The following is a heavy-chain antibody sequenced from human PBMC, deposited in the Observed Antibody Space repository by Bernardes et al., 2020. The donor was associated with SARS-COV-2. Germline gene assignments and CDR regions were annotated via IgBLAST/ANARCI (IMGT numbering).Heavy chain of an antibody. CDR2: SNFDGSDI. CDR1: GLPFRGQW. CDR3: LEGALFG. Sequence: GSLRLSCADSGLPFRGQWMHWVRQAPGKGLEWLSRSNFDGSDITYADSVRGRFTISRDNSKKILYLQMNSLRVEDTAVYYCLEGALFGRGQGIPVTVSS. V-gene: IGHV3-74*03. J-gene: IGHJ4*02. D-gene: IGHD3-10*01.